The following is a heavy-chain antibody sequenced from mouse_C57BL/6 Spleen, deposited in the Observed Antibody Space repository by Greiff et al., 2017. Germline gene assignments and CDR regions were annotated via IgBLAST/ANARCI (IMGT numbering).Heavy chain of an antibody. D-gene: IGHD1-1*01. CDR3: ARDYYGSHYFDY. J-gene: IGHJ2*01. Sequence: DVKLVESEGGLVQPGSSMKLSCTASGFTFSDYYMAWVRQVPEKGREWVANINYDGSSTYYLDSLKSRFILSRDNAKNILYLQMSSLKSEDTATYYCARDYYGSHYFDYWGQGTTLTVSS. CDR2: INYDGSST. V-gene: IGHV5-16*01. CDR1: GFTFSDYY.